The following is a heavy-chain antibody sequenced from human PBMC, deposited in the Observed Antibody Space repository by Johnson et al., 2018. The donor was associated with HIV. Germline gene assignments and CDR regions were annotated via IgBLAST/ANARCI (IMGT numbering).Heavy chain of an antibody. Sequence: EVQLVESGGGVVQPGRSLRLSCAASGFTFHDYDIHWVRQATGKGLEWVSAIGTAGDTYYPGSVKGRFTISRENAKNSLYLQMNSLRAEDTAVYYCASLSSSGAFDIWGQGTMVTVSS. CDR1: GFTFHDYD. CDR2: IGTAGDT. V-gene: IGHV3-13*01. CDR3: ASLSSSGAFDI. J-gene: IGHJ3*02. D-gene: IGHD6-6*01.